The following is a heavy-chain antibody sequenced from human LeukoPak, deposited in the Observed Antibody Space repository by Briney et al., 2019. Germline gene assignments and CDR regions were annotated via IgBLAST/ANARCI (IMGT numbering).Heavy chain of an antibody. J-gene: IGHJ4*02. V-gene: IGHV4-30-4*01. CDR1: GGSISSGDYY. Sequence: PSETLSLTCTVSGGSISSGDYYWSWIRQPPGKGLEWIGYIYYSGGTYYNPSLKSRVTISVDTSKNQFSLKLSSVTAADTAVYYCARVRRQWHYFDYWGQGTLVTVSS. CDR2: IYYSGGT. CDR3: ARVRRQWHYFDY. D-gene: IGHD6-19*01.